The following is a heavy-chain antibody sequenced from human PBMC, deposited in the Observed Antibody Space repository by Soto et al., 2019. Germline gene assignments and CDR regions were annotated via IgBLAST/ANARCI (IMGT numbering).Heavy chain of an antibody. Sequence: SVKVSCKASGGTFSSYAISWVRQAPGQGLEWMGGIIPIFGTANYAQKFQGRVAITADESTSTAYMELSSLRSEDTAVYYCAREREMATHYFGYWGQGTLVTVSS. D-gene: IGHD5-12*01. V-gene: IGHV1-69*13. CDR1: GGTFSSYA. CDR2: IIPIFGTA. CDR3: AREREMATHYFGY. J-gene: IGHJ4*02.